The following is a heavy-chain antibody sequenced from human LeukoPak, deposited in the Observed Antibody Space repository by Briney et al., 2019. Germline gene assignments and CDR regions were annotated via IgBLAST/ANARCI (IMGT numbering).Heavy chain of an antibody. CDR2: IGTAGDT. CDR3: ARGGYSGYDRDAFDI. V-gene: IGHV3-13*04. J-gene: IGHJ3*02. D-gene: IGHD5-12*01. CDR1: GFTFSSYD. Sequence: PGGSLRLSCAASGFTFSSYDMHWVRQATGKGLEWVSAIGTAGDTYYPGSVKGRFTISRENAKNSLYLQMNSLRAGDTAVYYCARGGYSGYDRDAFDIWSQGTMVTVSS.